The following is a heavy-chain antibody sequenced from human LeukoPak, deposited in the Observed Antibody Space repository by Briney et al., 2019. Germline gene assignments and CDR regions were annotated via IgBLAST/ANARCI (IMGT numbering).Heavy chain of an antibody. J-gene: IGHJ4*02. Sequence: ASVKVSCKAAGYTVTSYYMLWVRQAPGQGLEWRGIINPSGGSTSYAQKFQCRVAMTRHMSTRTAYMKLSSLRSEDTTGYYCARDFYCSSTSCGDYWGQGTLVTVSS. CDR2: INPSGGST. CDR1: GYTVTSYY. CDR3: ARDFYCSSTSCGDY. D-gene: IGHD2-2*01. V-gene: IGHV1-46*01.